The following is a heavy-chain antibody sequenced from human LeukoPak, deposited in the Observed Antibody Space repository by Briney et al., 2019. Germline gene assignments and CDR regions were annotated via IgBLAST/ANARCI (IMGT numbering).Heavy chain of an antibody. CDR1: GYTFTSYG. CDR3: ARDGRYDSSGHTFDY. D-gene: IGHD3-22*01. CDR2: VNPSGGST. V-gene: IGHV1-46*01. Sequence: ASVKVSCKASGYTFTSYGISWVRQAPGQGLEWMGIVNPSGGSTNYAQEFQGRITMTRDTSTSTVYMELSLRSEDTAVYYCARDGRYDSSGHTFDYWGQGTLVTVSS. J-gene: IGHJ4*02.